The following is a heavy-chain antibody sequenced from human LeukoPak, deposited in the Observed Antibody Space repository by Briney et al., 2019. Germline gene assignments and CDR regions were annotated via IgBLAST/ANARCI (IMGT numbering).Heavy chain of an antibody. CDR3: ARGYYYYGLDV. J-gene: IGHJ6*02. V-gene: IGHV1-8*01. CDR2: MSPSSGNR. CDR1: GYTFTTYD. Sequence: ASVKVSCKASGYTFTTYDIKWVRQAAGQGLEGMGWMSPSSGNRGYAHKFQGRGTMTRDTSVSAAYMELSGLRSDDTAVYYCARGYYYYGLDVWGQGTTVTVSS.